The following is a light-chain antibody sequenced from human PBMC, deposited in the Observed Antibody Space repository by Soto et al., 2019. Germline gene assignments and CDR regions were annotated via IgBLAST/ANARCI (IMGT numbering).Light chain of an antibody. CDR2: EVN. V-gene: IGLV2-23*02. CDR3: CSYAGNNNWV. Sequence: QSALTQPASVSGSPGQSITISCTGTSSDFGNYNLVSWYQQHPGKVPKLILFEVNKRPSGVSGRFSGSKSGNTASLTISGLQAEDEADYYCCSYAGNNNWVFGGGTKVTVL. CDR1: SSDFGNYNL. J-gene: IGLJ3*02.